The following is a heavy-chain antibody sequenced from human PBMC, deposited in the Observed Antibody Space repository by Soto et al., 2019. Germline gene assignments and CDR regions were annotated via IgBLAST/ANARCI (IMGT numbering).Heavy chain of an antibody. CDR3: ARYRGDCSSTSCYNPRYFDL. J-gene: IGHJ2*01. V-gene: IGHV4-61*01. CDR1: GGSVSSGSSY. CDR2: IYYSGST. D-gene: IGHD2-2*02. Sequence: KPSETLSLTCTVSGGSVSSGSSYWSWIRQPPGKGLEWIGYIYYSGSTNYNPSLKSRVTISADTSKNQFSLKLSSVTAADTAVYYCARYRGDCSSTSCYNPRYFDLWGRGTLVTVSS.